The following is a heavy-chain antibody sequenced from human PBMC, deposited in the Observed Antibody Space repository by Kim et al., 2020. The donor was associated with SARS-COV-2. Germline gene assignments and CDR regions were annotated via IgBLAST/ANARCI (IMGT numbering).Heavy chain of an antibody. Sequence: RVTISVDTSKNQFSLKLSSVTAADTAVYYCARGASGEWLLTYYYYYGMDVWGQGTTVTVSS. V-gene: IGHV4-34*01. CDR3: ARGASGEWLLTYYYYYGMDV. D-gene: IGHD3-3*01. J-gene: IGHJ6*02.